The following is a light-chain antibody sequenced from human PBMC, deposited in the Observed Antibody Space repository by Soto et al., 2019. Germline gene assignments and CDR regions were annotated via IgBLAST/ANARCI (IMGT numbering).Light chain of an antibody. Sequence: EIVLTQSPGTLSLSPGERATLSCRASQSVSSSYLAWYQQKPGQAPRLLIYGASSRATGIPDRFSGSGSGTDFTLTISRLEPEEFPVYYCQQYGSSPPITFGQGTRLEIK. V-gene: IGKV3-20*01. CDR1: QSVSSSY. J-gene: IGKJ5*01. CDR3: QQYGSSPPIT. CDR2: GAS.